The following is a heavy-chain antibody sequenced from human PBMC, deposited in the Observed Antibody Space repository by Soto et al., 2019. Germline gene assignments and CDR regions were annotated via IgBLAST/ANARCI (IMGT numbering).Heavy chain of an antibody. J-gene: IGHJ3*02. CDR3: AREALEYGDLDDFDI. V-gene: IGHV4-30-2*01. Sequence: SGTLGLTCACSGFASIRVCDSLSCIRQPPGDGLEWIGYIYHSVSTYYNPSLKSRVTISVDRSKNQFYMKLSSVTAADKAVYYCAREALEYGDLDDFDICGKGKMVNVSS. D-gene: IGHD4-17*01. CDR2: IYHSVST. CDR1: GFASIRVCDS.